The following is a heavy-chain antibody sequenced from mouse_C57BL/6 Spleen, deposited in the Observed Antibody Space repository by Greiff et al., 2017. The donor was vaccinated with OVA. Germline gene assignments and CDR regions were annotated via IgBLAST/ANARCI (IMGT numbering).Heavy chain of an antibody. Sequence: EVQLQQSGPELVKPGASVKIPCKASGYTFTDYNMDWVKQSHGKSLEWIGDINPNNGGTIYNQKFKGKATLTVDKSSSTAYMELRSLTSEDTAVYYCARRIENYGGRYFDVWGTGTTVTVSS. CDR1: GYTFTDYN. D-gene: IGHD1-1*01. CDR2: INPNNGGT. V-gene: IGHV1-18*01. CDR3: ARRIENYGGRYFDV. J-gene: IGHJ1*03.